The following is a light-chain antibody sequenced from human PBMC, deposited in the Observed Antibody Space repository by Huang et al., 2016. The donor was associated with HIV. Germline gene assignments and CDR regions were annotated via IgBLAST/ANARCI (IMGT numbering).Light chain of an antibody. CDR3: QQSNSNSYT. CDR2: KAS. V-gene: IGKV1-5*03. Sequence: DIQMTQSPSTLSASVGDRVTITCRASQSISNWLAWYQQKSGKAPKLLIYKASNLRNGVPSRFSGSGSGTKFTLTISSLQPDDFATYYCQQSNSNSYTFGQGTKLEI. J-gene: IGKJ2*01. CDR1: QSISNW.